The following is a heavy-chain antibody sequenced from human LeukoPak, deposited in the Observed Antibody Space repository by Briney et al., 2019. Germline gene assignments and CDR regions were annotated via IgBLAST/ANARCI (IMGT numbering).Heavy chain of an antibody. V-gene: IGHV4-34*01. J-gene: IGHJ6*03. CDR1: GGSFSGYY. CDR2: INHSGST. CDR3: ARVVVAVALGYYYYYHMDV. Sequence: SETLSLTCAVYGGSFSGYYWSWIRQPPGKGLEWIGEINHSGSTNYNPSLKSRVTISVDTSKNQFSLKLSSVTAADTAVYYCARVVVAVALGYYYYYHMDVWGKGTTVTVSS. D-gene: IGHD6-19*01.